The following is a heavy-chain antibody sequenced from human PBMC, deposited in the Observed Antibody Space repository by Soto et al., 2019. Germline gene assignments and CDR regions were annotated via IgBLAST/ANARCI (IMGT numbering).Heavy chain of an antibody. CDR2: INSDGSST. D-gene: IGHD2-15*01. CDR1: GFTFSSYW. J-gene: IGHJ4*02. CDR3: ARGPGDFVCNGGTCYFFDY. Sequence: PGGSLRLSCAASGFTFSSYWMHWVRQAPGKGLVWVSRINSDGSSTSYADSVKGRFTISRDNSKKTLYLQMNSLRVEDTALYYCARGPGDFVCNGGTCYFFDYWGQGTRVTVSS. V-gene: IGHV3-74*01.